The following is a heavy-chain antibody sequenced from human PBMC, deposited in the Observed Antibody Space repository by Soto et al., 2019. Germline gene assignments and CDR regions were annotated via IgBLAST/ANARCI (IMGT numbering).Heavy chain of an antibody. V-gene: IGHV4-30-4*01. D-gene: IGHD1-1*01. CDR3: ARELEPATGWFDP. J-gene: IGHJ5*02. Sequence: QVQLQESGPGLVKPSQTLSLTCTVSGGSISSGDYYWSWIRQPPGKGMEWIGYIYYSGSTYYNPSPKSRVTISVDTSKDHFSVKLSSVTAADTAVYYCARELEPATGWFDPWGQGTLVTVSS. CDR1: GGSISSGDYY. CDR2: IYYSGST.